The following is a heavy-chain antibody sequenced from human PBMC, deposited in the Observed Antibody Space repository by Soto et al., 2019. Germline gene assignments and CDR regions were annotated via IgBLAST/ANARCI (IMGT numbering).Heavy chain of an antibody. CDR3: ARDRGYHGNYGMDV. V-gene: IGHV3-33*01. Sequence: QVQLVESGGGVVQPGRSLRLSCAASGFTFSSYGMHWVRQAPGKGLEWVAVIWYDGSNKYYADSVKGRFTISRDNSKNTLYLQMNSVRAEDTAVYYCARDRGYHGNYGMDVWGQGTTVTVSS. CDR2: IWYDGSNK. CDR1: GFTFSSYG. J-gene: IGHJ6*02. D-gene: IGHD3-10*01.